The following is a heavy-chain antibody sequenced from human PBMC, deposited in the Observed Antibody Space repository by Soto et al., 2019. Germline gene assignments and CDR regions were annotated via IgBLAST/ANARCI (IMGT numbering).Heavy chain of an antibody. J-gene: IGHJ4*02. CDR3: ASVYYGSGSYYPFDY. Sequence: ASVKVSCKASGGTFSSYAISWVRQAPGQGLEWMGGIIPIFGTANYAQKFQGRVTITADESTSTAYMELSSLRSEDTAVYYCASVYYGSGSYYPFDYWGQGTLVTVSS. V-gene: IGHV1-69*13. CDR1: GGTFSSYA. CDR2: IIPIFGTA. D-gene: IGHD3-10*01.